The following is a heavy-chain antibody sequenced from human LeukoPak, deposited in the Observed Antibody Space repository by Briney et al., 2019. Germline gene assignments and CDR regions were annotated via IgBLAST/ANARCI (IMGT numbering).Heavy chain of an antibody. CDR2: ILNDGNTK. J-gene: IGHJ4*02. D-gene: IGHD2-15*01. V-gene: IGHV3-30-3*01. CDR3: ARVSVGTPPPFDY. Sequence: GGSLRLSCAASGFIFSNHAIQWVRQAPGEGLEWVAIILNDGNTKDYVDSVKGRFTISRDNSKNTVFLQMNSLRTEDTALYYCARVSVGTPPPFDYWGQGALGTVSS. CDR1: GFIFSNHA.